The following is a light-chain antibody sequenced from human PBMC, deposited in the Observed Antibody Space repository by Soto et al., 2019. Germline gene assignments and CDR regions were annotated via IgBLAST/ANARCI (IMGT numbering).Light chain of an antibody. Sequence: DIQLTQSPSFLSASVGDRVTITCRASQGISSYLAWYQQKPGKAPKLLIYGASTLQSGVPSRFSGSGSGTEFTPTISSLQPEEFATYYCQQLNSNPTFGPGPKVDIK. CDR1: QGISSY. CDR2: GAS. J-gene: IGKJ3*01. V-gene: IGKV1-9*01. CDR3: QQLNSNPT.